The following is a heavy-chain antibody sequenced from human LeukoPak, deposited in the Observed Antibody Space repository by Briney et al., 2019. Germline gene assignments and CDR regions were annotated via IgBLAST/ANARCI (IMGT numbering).Heavy chain of an antibody. CDR2: ISAYNGNT. CDR1: GYTFTSYG. D-gene: IGHD3-3*01. Sequence: ASVKVSCKASGYTFTSYGISWVRQAPGQGLEWMGWISAYNGNTNYAQKLQGRVTMTTDTSTSTAYMELRSLRSDDTAVYYCARDAPFYDFWSGYYTGVDYWGQGTLVTVSS. V-gene: IGHV1-18*01. J-gene: IGHJ4*02. CDR3: ARDAPFYDFWSGYYTGVDY.